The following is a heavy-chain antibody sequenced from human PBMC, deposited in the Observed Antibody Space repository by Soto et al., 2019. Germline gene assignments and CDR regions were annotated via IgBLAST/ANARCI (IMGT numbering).Heavy chain of an antibody. CDR3: VRVVILPDSYYDILTGYSKNNWFDP. Sequence: SETLSLTCTVSGGSISSYYWSGIRQPPGKGLEWIGYIYYSGSTNYNPSLKSRVTISVDTSKNQFSLKLSAVTAADTAVYYCVRVVILPDSYYDILTGYSKNNWFDPWGQGTLVT. CDR1: GGSISSYY. D-gene: IGHD3-9*01. CDR2: IYYSGST. V-gene: IGHV4-59*01. J-gene: IGHJ5*02.